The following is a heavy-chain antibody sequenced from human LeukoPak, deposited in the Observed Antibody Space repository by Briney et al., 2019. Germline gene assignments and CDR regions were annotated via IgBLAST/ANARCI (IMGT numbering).Heavy chain of an antibody. CDR3: ARRRGDFWCGYYFDY. J-gene: IGHJ4*02. CDR2: IYYSGST. D-gene: IGHD3-3*01. Sequence: SETLSLTCTVSGDSISSGDYYWSWIRQPPGKGLEWLGYIYYSGSTYYNPSLKSRTTISVDTSKNQFSLELSSVTAADTAVYYCARRRGDFWCGYYFDYWGQGTLVTVSS. V-gene: IGHV4-30-4*08. CDR1: GDSISSGDYY.